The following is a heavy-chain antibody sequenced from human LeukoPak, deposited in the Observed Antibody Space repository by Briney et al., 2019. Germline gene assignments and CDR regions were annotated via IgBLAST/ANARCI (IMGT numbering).Heavy chain of an antibody. CDR3: ARGEGIVGATFHY. CDR1: GGSISSYY. CDR2: IYYSGST. Sequence: PSETLSLTCTVSGGSISSYYWSWIRQPPGKGLEWIGYIYYSGSTNYNPSLKSRVTISVDTSKNQFSLKLSYVTAADTAVYYCARGEGIVGATFHYWGQGTLVTVSS. D-gene: IGHD1-26*01. V-gene: IGHV4-59*01. J-gene: IGHJ4*02.